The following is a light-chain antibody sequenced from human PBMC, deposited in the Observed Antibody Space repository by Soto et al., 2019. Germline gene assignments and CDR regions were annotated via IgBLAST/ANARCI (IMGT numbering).Light chain of an antibody. V-gene: IGLV2-23*02. CDR3: FSYAGSSTYV. CDR2: EVS. J-gene: IGLJ1*01. CDR1: SSDVGGYNY. Sequence: QSALTQPASVSGSPGQSITISCTGTSSDVGGYNYVSWYQQHPGKAPKLMIYEVSNRPSGVSNRFSGSKSGNTASLTISGLQAADEADYFCFSYAGSSTYVFGTGTKVTVL.